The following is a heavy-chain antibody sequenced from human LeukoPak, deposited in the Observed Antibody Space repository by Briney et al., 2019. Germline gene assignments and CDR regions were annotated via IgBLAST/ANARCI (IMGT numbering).Heavy chain of an antibody. CDR1: GFTFSSYS. CDR3: ARDDIVVVPAAASAEYFQH. CDR2: ISSSSSYI. V-gene: IGHV3-21*01. Sequence: GGSLRLSCAASGFTFSSYSMNWVRQAPGKGLEWVSSISSSSSYIYYADSVKGRFTISRDSAKNSLYLQMNSLRAEDTAVYYCARDDIVVVPAAASAEYFQHWGQGTLVTVSS. J-gene: IGHJ1*01. D-gene: IGHD2-2*01.